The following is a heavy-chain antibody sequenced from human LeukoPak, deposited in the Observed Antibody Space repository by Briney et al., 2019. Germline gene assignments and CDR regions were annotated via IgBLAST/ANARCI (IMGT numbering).Heavy chain of an antibody. CDR1: GGSISSYY. D-gene: IGHD1-26*01. J-gene: IGHJ6*03. V-gene: IGHV4-34*01. Sequence: SETLSLTCTVSGGSISSYYWSWIRQPPGRGLEWIGKINHSGSTNYNPSLKSRVTISVDTSKNQFSLKLSSVTAADTVVYYCARLSVIVGAALEYYYYYMDVWGQGTTVTVSS. CDR2: INHSGST. CDR3: ARLSVIVGAALEYYYYYMDV.